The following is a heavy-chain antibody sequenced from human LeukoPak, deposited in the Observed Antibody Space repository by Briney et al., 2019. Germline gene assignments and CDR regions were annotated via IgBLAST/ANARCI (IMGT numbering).Heavy chain of an antibody. V-gene: IGHV6-1*01. CDR2: TYYRSKWYY. D-gene: IGHD2-15*01. Sequence: SQTLSLTRAISGDSVSSNTAAWNWVRQSPSRGLEWLGRTYYRSKWYYDYATSVSSRIAINPDTSKNLFSLQLYSVTPEDTAVYYCARDPGYYYAMDVWGQGTTVTVSS. J-gene: IGHJ6*02. CDR3: ARDPGYYYAMDV. CDR1: GDSVSSNTAA.